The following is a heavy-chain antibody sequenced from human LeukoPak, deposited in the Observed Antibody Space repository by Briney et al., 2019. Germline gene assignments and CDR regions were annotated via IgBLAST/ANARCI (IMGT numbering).Heavy chain of an antibody. CDR2: IKSKTDGGTT. J-gene: IGHJ4*02. D-gene: IGHD3-10*01. Sequence: PGGSLRLSCAASGFTFNNAWMSWVRQAPGKGLEWVGRIKSKTDGGTTDYAALVKGRFTVSRDDSKNTLYLQMNSLKTEDTAVYYCTTELSDRITMVRGVIRRFDYWGQGTLVTVSS. CDR3: TTELSDRITMVRGVIRRFDY. V-gene: IGHV3-15*01. CDR1: GFTFNNAW.